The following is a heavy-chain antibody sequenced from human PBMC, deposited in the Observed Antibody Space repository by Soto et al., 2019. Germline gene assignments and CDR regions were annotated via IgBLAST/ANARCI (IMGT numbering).Heavy chain of an antibody. D-gene: IGHD3-22*01. CDR1: GFTFTDGW. V-gene: IGHV3-15*07. Sequence: GGSLRLSCAASGFTFTDGWINWVRQAPGKGLEWGGRIKSKLDGGTTDFAASVKGRFAISRDDSTHMVYLQMTSLKTEDTAIYYCTTDSYMTTIVVRFDYWGHGTLVTVSS. J-gene: IGHJ4*01. CDR3: TTDSYMTTIVVRFDY. CDR2: IKSKLDGGTT.